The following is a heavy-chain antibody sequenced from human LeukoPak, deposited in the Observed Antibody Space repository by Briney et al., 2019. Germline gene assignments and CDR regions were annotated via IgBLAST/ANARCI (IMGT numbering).Heavy chain of an antibody. Sequence: GESLKISCKDSPYYFINFWIGWVRQMPGKGLEWMGIIYPADSDTRYNPSFQGHVTISADRSASTAYLQWHSLKASDTAIYYCARGINDEYFQSWGQGTLVTVSS. CDR2: IYPADSDT. J-gene: IGHJ1*01. CDR3: ARGINDEYFQS. CDR1: PYYFINFW. D-gene: IGHD2/OR15-2a*01. V-gene: IGHV5-51*01.